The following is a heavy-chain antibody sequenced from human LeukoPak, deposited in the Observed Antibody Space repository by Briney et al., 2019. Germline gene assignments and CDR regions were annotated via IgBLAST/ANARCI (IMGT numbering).Heavy chain of an antibody. V-gene: IGHV4-59*10. J-gene: IGHJ4*02. CDR3: ARGPTTVTRAFDY. CDR2: IYTSGST. Sequence: SETLSLTRAVYGGSFSGYYWSWIRQPAGKGLEWIGRIYTSGSTNYNPSLKSRVTMSVDTSKNQFSLNLNSVTAADTAVYYCARGPTTVTRAFDYWGQGTLVTVSS. CDR1: GGSFSGYY. D-gene: IGHD4-17*01.